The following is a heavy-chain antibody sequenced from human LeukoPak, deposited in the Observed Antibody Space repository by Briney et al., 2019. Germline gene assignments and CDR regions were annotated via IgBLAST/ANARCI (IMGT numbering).Heavy chain of an antibody. V-gene: IGHV1-2*02. CDR3: AAILYDFWSGYSH. J-gene: IGHJ4*02. CDR1: GYTFTSYD. Sequence: GASVKVSCKASGYTFTSYDINWARQATGQGLEWMGWINPNSGGTNYAQKFQGRVTMTRDTSISTAYMELSRLRSDDTAVYYCAAILYDFWSGYSHWGQGTLVTVSS. D-gene: IGHD3-3*01. CDR2: INPNSGGT.